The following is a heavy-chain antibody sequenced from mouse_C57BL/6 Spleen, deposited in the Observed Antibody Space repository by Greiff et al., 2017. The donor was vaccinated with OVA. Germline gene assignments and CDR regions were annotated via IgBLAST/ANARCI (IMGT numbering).Heavy chain of an antibody. Sequence: VKLMESGPELVKPGASVKISCKASGYAFSSSWMNWVKQRPGKGLEWIGRIYPGDGDTNYNGKFKGKATLTADKSSSTAYMQLSSLTSEDSAVYFCANDYGRGYYFDYWGQGTTLTVSS. CDR3: ANDYGRGYYFDY. CDR1: GYAFSSSW. CDR2: IYPGDGDT. J-gene: IGHJ2*01. D-gene: IGHD2-4*01. V-gene: IGHV1-82*01.